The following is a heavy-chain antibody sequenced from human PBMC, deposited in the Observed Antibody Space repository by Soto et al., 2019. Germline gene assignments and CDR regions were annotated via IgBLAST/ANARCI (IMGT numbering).Heavy chain of an antibody. CDR1: VGTFSSYA. CDR3: ARYSSSSYDYYYYYYGMDV. D-gene: IGHD6-6*01. Sequence: ASVKVSCKASVGTFSSYAMSWVRQAPGQGLEWMGGIIPIFGTANYAQKFQGRVTITADESTSTAYMELSSLRSEDTAVYYCARYSSSSYDYYYYYYGMDVWGQGTTVTVSS. V-gene: IGHV1-69*13. CDR2: IIPIFGTA. J-gene: IGHJ6*02.